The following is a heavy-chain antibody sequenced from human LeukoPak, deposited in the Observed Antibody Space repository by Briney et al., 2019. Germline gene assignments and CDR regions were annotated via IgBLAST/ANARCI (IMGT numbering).Heavy chain of an antibody. CDR3: ARDRSTSCYRLRTYYYYYYGMDV. CDR1: GFTFSSYS. Sequence: GGSLRLSCAASGFTFSSYSMNWVRQAPGKGLEWVSSISSSSSYIYYADSVKGRFTISRDNAKNSLYLQMNSLRAKDTAVYYCARDRSTSCYRLRTYYYYYYGMDVWGQGTTVTVSS. CDR2: ISSSSSYI. V-gene: IGHV3-21*01. D-gene: IGHD2-2*01. J-gene: IGHJ6*02.